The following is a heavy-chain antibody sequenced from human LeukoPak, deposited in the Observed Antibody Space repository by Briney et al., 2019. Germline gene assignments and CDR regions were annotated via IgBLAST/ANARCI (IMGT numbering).Heavy chain of an antibody. CDR1: GGSISSYY. Sequence: SETLSLTCTVSGGSISSYYWNWIRQPPGKGLEWIGSISYSGSTKYNPSLESRVTISVDTSKNQFSLKLTSVTAADTAVYYCARVSVATMWVVENWFDPWGQGTLVTVSS. CDR3: ARVSVATMWVVENWFDP. D-gene: IGHD5-12*01. J-gene: IGHJ5*02. CDR2: ISYSGST. V-gene: IGHV4-59*01.